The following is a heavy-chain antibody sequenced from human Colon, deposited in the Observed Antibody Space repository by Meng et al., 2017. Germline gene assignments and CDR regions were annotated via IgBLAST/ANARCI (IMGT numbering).Heavy chain of an antibody. CDR1: GGSISSSPYY. J-gene: IGHJ4*02. V-gene: IGHV4-39*01. D-gene: IGHD3-22*01. CDR2: FYYSGST. CDR3: ASPAYFDSSTNDY. Sequence: QLQLQESGPGLVKPSETLSLTCTVSGGSISSSPYYWGWIRQPPGKGLEWIGSFYYSGSTYYNPSLKSRVTISVDTSKNQFSLKLNSVTAADTAVYFCASPAYFDSSTNDYWGQGTLVTVSS.